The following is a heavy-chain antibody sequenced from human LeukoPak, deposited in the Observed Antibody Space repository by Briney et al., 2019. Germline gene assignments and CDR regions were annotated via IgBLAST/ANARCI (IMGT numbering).Heavy chain of an antibody. CDR1: GGSISIYY. V-gene: IGHV4-59*01. D-gene: IGHD1-14*01. J-gene: IGHJ4*02. CDR3: ARYGCRYEGYYFDY. CDR2: IYYSGST. Sequence: SGTLSLTRTVSGGSISIYYWSWIRQPPGKGLEWIGYIYYSGSTNYNPSLKSRVTISVDTSKNQFSQKLSSVNAADTAVYYCARYGCRYEGYYFDYWGQGTLVTVSS.